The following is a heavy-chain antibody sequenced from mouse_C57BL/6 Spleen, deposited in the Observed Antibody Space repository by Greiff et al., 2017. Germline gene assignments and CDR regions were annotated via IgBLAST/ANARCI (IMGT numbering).Heavy chain of an antibody. CDR2: IHPNSGST. CDR1: GYTFTSYW. V-gene: IGHV1-64*01. J-gene: IGHJ2*01. D-gene: IGHD1-1*01. CDR3: AREGYGGSFFDY. Sequence: QVQLQQPGAELVKPGASVKLSCKASGYTFTSYWMHWVKQRPGQGLEWIGMIHPNSGSTNYNEKFKSKATLPVDKSSSTAYMRLSSVESADSAVYYCAREGYGGSFFDYWGQGTTLTVSS.